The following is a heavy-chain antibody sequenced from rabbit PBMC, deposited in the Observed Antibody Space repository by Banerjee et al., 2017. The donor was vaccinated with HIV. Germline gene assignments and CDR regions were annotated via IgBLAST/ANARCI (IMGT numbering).Heavy chain of an antibody. CDR1: GIDFSTYWY. CDR3: ARRTNNGWCRLDL. CDR2: IYTGDGDT. D-gene: IGHD4-1*01. V-gene: IGHV1S45*01. J-gene: IGHJ3*01. Sequence: QQQLEESGGGLVKPGGTLTLTCKASGIDFSTYWYICWVRQAPGKGLEWIACIYTGDGDTYYASWAKGRFTISKTSTTVTLQMTSLTAADTATYFCARRTNNGWCRLDLWGPGTLVTVS.